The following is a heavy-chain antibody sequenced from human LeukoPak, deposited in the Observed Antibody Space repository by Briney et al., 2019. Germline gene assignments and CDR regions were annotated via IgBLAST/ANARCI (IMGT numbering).Heavy chain of an antibody. D-gene: IGHD3-22*01. CDR3: ARGTHIDSSGYYAGHFDY. Sequence: GASVKVSCKASGYTFTTYYMHCVRQAPGQGLEWMGIINPTGGSTYYAQKFLGRVTMTRDTSTSTVYMDLSSQRSEDTAVYYCARGTHIDSSGYYAGHFDYWGQGTLVTVSS. CDR1: GYTFTTYY. CDR2: INPTGGST. J-gene: IGHJ4*02. V-gene: IGHV1-46*01.